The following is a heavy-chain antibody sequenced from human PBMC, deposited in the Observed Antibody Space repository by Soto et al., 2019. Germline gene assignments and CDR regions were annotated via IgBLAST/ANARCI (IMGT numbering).Heavy chain of an antibody. D-gene: IGHD6-19*01. Sequence: EVQLLESGGGLVQPGGSLRLSCAASGFTFSSYAMGWVRQAPGKGLEWVSTISGSGGSTYYADSVKGRFTISRDNSKNTLYLQMNSLRAEDTAVYYCAKGPGIAVAEAEYFQHWGQGTLVTVSS. CDR2: ISGSGGST. CDR3: AKGPGIAVAEAEYFQH. V-gene: IGHV3-23*01. J-gene: IGHJ1*01. CDR1: GFTFSSYA.